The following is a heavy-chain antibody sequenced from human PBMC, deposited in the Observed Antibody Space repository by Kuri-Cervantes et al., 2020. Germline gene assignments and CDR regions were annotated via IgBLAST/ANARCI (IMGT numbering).Heavy chain of an antibody. J-gene: IGHJ6*02. Sequence: GSLRLSCTVSGGSINSYYWSWIRQPAGKGLEWIGRIYTSGSTNYNPSLKSRVTMSVDTSKNQFSLKLSSVTAADTAVYYCARGRLGTYYYYYGMDVWGQGTTVTVSS. CDR1: GGSINSYY. D-gene: IGHD7-27*01. CDR3: ARGRLGTYYYYYGMDV. V-gene: IGHV4-4*07. CDR2: IYTSGST.